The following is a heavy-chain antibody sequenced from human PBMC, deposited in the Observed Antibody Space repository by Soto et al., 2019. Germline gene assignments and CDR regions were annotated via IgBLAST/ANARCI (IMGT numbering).Heavy chain of an antibody. Sequence: SETLSLTCTVSGVSMSSHYWTWLRQPPGKGLEWIGYISYSGSTYYNPSLKSRVTISADTSRNQFSLKLSSVIAADTAVYYCARADPDASVGYWGQGTLVTVSS. V-gene: IGHV4-59*11. CDR1: GVSMSSHY. J-gene: IGHJ4*02. D-gene: IGHD3-16*01. CDR3: ARADPDASVGY. CDR2: ISYSGST.